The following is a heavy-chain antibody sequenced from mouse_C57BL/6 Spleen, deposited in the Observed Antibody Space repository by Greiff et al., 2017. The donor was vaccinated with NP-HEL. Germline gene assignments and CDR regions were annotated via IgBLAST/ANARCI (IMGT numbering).Heavy chain of an antibody. J-gene: IGHJ4*01. V-gene: IGHV1-81*01. D-gene: IGHD4-1*02. CDR3: APTGTGAMDY. CDR2: IYPRSGNT. CDR1: GYTFTSYG. Sequence: QVHVKQSGAELARPGASVKLSCKASGYTFTSYGISWVKQRTGQGLEWIGEIYPRSGNTYYNEKFKGKATLTADKSSSTAYMELRSLTSEDSAVYFCAPTGTGAMDYWGQGTSVTVSS.